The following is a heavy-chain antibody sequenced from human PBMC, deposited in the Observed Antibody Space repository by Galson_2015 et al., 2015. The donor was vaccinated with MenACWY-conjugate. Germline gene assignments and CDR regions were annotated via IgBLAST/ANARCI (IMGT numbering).Heavy chain of an antibody. CDR3: ARGIPPYDYVWGSYRSDAFDI. CDR1: GYTFTGYY. J-gene: IGHJ3*02. CDR2: INPNSGGT. D-gene: IGHD3-16*02. V-gene: IGHV1-2*04. Sequence: SVKVSCKASGYTFTGYYMHWVRQAPGQGLEWMGWINPNSGGTNYAQKFQGWVTMTRDTSISTAYMELSRLRSDDTAVYYCARGIPPYDYVWGSYRSDAFDIWGQGTMVTVSS.